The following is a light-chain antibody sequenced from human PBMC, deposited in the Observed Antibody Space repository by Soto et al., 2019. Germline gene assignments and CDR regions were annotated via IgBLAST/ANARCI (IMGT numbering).Light chain of an antibody. CDR3: SSFTVTITVL. V-gene: IGLV2-14*02. J-gene: IGLJ2*01. CDR2: EVS. Sequence: QSALTQPASVSGSPGQSITISCTGTSSDVGTYNLVSWYQQHPGKAPKLMIYEVSNRPSGVSNRFSGSKSGNTASLTISGLQAEDEADYYCSSFTVTITVLFGGGTKLTVL. CDR1: SSDVGTYNL.